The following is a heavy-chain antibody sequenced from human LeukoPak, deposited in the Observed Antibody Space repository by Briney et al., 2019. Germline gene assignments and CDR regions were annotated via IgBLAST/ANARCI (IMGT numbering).Heavy chain of an antibody. CDR1: GDSISSSNW. J-gene: IGHJ4*02. D-gene: IGHD3-10*01. CDR2: IHHSGST. V-gene: IGHV4-4*02. Sequence: PSGTLSLTCAVSGDSISSSNWWSWVRQSPGKGLEWIAEIHHSGSTNCNPSLKSRVTISVDKSKNQFSLQLSSVTAADTAVYYCARVGVRGVITSFDDWGQGTLVTVSS. CDR3: ARVGVRGVITSFDD.